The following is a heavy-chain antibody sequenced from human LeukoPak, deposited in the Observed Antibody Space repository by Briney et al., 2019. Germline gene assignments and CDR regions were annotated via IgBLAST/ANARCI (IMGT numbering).Heavy chain of an antibody. V-gene: IGHV3-23*01. Sequence: GASLRLSCAASGFTFSSYAMSWVRQAPGKGLEWVSAISDSGGSTYYADSVKGRFTISRDNSKDTLYLQMNSLRAEDTAVYYCAKGAVYYYGSGSYYYYYGMDVWGQGTTVTVSS. CDR3: AKGAVYYYGSGSYYYYYGMDV. J-gene: IGHJ6*02. CDR1: GFTFSSYA. D-gene: IGHD3-10*01. CDR2: ISDSGGST.